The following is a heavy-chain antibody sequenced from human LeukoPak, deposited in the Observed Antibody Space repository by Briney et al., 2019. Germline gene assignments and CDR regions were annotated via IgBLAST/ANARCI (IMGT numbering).Heavy chain of an antibody. CDR3: ARDYDFWSGHDAFDI. J-gene: IGHJ3*02. Sequence: ASVKASCKASGYTFTSYGISWVRQAPGQGLEWMGWINPNSGGTNYAQKLQGRVTMTRDTSISTAYMELSRLRSDDTAVYYCARDYDFWSGHDAFDIWGQGTMVTVSS. D-gene: IGHD3-3*01. V-gene: IGHV1-2*02. CDR1: GYTFTSYG. CDR2: INPNSGGT.